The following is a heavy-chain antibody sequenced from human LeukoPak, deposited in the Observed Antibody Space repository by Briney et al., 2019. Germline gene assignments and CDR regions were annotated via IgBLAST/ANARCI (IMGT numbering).Heavy chain of an antibody. V-gene: IGHV3-23*01. J-gene: IGHJ4*02. Sequence: GGSLRLSCAASGLPFSSLAMGWVRQAPGRGLEWVSVISDRGDLTYYADSVKGRLTISRDNSKNTLYLQMNSLRAEDTAVYYCAKDARRSDGWYFFDHWGQGTLVTVSS. CDR3: AKDARRSDGWYFFDH. D-gene: IGHD2-15*01. CDR1: GLPFSSLA. CDR2: ISDRGDLT.